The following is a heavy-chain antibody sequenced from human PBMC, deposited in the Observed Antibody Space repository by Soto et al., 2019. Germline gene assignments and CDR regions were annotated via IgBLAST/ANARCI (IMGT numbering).Heavy chain of an antibody. CDR1: GFTFITYW. CDR2: IKQDGTEK. Sequence: GGSLRLSCAASGFTFITYWMSWVRRTPGKGLEWVANIKQDGTEKYYVDSVRGRLTVSRDNAKSSLYLQMSSLRVEDTAVYYCTTSPHRDSERVFVWGQGTTVTVSS. V-gene: IGHV3-7*01. D-gene: IGHD1-26*01. CDR3: TTSPHRDSERVFV. J-gene: IGHJ6*02.